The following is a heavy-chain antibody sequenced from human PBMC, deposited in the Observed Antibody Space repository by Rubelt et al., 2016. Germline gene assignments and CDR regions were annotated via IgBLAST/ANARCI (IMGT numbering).Heavy chain of an antibody. J-gene: IGHJ4*02. D-gene: IGHD6-19*01. CDR1: GGSISSSSYY. CDR3: ARAEIDKQFLGL. Sequence: QLQLQESGPGLVKPSETLSLTCTVSGGSISSSSYYWGWIRQPPGKGLEWIGYIYYSGSTNYNPSLKGRVTISVDTSKNQFSLKLSAVTAADTAVYYCARAEIDKQFLGLWGQGTLVTVSS. CDR2: IYYSGST. V-gene: IGHV4-61*05.